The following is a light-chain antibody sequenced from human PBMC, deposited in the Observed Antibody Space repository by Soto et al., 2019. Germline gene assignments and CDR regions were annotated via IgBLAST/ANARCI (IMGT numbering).Light chain of an antibody. CDR1: QDISVY. J-gene: IGKJ5*01. V-gene: IGKV1-27*01. CDR2: SAS. CDR3: QKFNTAPLT. Sequence: DIQMTQSPSSLSAFVGDRVTITCRASQDISVYLDWYQQKPGKVPKLLIYSASTLQSGVPSRFSGSGSGTDFTLTISSLQPEDVATYYCQKFNTAPLTFGEGTRLEIK.